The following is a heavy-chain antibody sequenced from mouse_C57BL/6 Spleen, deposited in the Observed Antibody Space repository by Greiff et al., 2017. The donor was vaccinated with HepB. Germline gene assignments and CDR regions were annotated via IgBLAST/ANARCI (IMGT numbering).Heavy chain of an antibody. D-gene: IGHD2-4*01. CDR1: GYTFTTYP. CDR2: FHPYNDDT. CDR3: ARAYYDYGGYYAMDY. V-gene: IGHV1-47*01. J-gene: IGHJ4*01. Sequence: QVHVKQSGAELVKPGASVKMSCKASGYTFTTYPIEWMKQNHGKSLEWIGNFHPYNDDTKYNEKFKGKATLTVEKSSSTVYLELSRLTSDDSSVYYCARAYYDYGGYYAMDYWGQGTSVTVSS.